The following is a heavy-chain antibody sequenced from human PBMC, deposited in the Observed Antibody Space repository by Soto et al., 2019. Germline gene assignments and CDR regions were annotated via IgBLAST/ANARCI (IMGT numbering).Heavy chain of an antibody. J-gene: IGHJ4*02. CDR3: AKNSIFGVVIAPFDY. Sequence: GGSLRLSCAASGFTFSSYGMHWVRQAPGKGLEWVAVISYDGSNKYYADSVKGRFTISRDNSKNTLYLQMNSLRAEDTAVYYCAKNSIFGVVIAPFDYWGQGTLVTVSS. D-gene: IGHD3-3*01. CDR1: GFTFSSYG. V-gene: IGHV3-30*18. CDR2: ISYDGSNK.